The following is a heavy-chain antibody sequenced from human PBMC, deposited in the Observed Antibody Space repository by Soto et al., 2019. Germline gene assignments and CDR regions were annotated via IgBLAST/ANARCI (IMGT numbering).Heavy chain of an antibody. CDR3: ALRSMAVVPEY. J-gene: IGHJ4*02. D-gene: IGHD3-22*01. V-gene: IGHV4-59*01. CDR1: GDSISSYY. CDR2: LYYGRSA. Sequence: QVQLHESGPGLVKPSETLSLTCAVSGDSISSYYCMWIRQPPGKGLESIGYLYYGRSANYNPSLKRRXTXSXXTSTNQCSLTLSSMTAADTAVYYCALRSMAVVPEYWGQGTLVTVSS.